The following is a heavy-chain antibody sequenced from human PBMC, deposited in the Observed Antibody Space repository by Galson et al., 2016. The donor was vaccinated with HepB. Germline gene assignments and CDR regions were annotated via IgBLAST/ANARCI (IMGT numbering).Heavy chain of an antibody. Sequence: SLRLSCAASGFTFSTYTMNWFRPAPGKGLEWVSSISSSSTYIYYVDSAKGRFTISRDNAKNTAYLQMNSLRVEDTAVYYCARVGVIPYYYYGMDVWGQGTMVIVSS. V-gene: IGHV3-21*01. CDR1: GFTFSTYT. D-gene: IGHD3-10*01. CDR2: ISSSSTYI. J-gene: IGHJ6*01. CDR3: ARVGVIPYYYYGMDV.